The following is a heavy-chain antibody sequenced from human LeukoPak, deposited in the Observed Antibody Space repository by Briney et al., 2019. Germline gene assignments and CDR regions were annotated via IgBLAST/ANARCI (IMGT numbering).Heavy chain of an antibody. CDR2: INSDGSST. Sequence: GGSLRLSCAASGFTFSSYWMHWVRQAPGKGLVWVSRINSDGSSTSYEDSVKGRFTISRDNAKNTLHLQMNSLRAEDKSVYYCAENCYDSSGYFGYWGQGTLVTVSS. V-gene: IGHV3-74*01. CDR1: GFTFSSYW. J-gene: IGHJ4*02. D-gene: IGHD3-22*01. CDR3: AENCYDSSGYFGY.